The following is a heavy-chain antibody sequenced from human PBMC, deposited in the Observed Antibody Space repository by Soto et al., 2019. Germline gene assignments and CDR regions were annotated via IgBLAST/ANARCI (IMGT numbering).Heavy chain of an antibody. CDR2: IYYSGST. V-gene: IGHV4-31*03. CDR1: GGSISSGGYY. D-gene: IGHD5-18*01. J-gene: IGHJ4*02. CDR3: ARAPAPRRAEGGYSYITYNPPFDY. Sequence: SETLSLTCTVSGGSISSGGYYWSWIRQHPGKGLEWIGYIYYSGSTYYNPSLKSRVTISVDTSKNQFSLKLSSVTAADTAVYYCARAPAPRRAEGGYSYITYNPPFDYWGQGTLVTVSS.